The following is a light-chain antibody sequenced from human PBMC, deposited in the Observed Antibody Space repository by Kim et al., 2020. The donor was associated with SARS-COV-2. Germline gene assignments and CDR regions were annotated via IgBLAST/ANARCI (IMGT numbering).Light chain of an antibody. V-gene: IGLV2-11*03. CDR3: CSYYGGTHTVV. CDR2: DVI. J-gene: IGLJ2*01. Sequence: SVTSSCTGTSSDVGGYNFVSWYQQHPGKAPRLMMFDVIKRPSGVPDRFSGSKSGNTASLTISGLQAEDEADYYCCSYYGGTHTVVFGGGTQLTVL. CDR1: SSDVGGYNF.